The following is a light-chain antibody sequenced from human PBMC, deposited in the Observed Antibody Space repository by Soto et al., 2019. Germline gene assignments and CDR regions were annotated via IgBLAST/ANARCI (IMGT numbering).Light chain of an antibody. CDR2: EVN. J-gene: IGLJ1*01. CDR3: SSYAGSSNV. Sequence: QSALTQPPSASGFPGQSVAISCTGTISDVGGYNYVSWYQQHPGKAPKLMIYEVNKRPSGVPDRFSGSKSGNTASLTVSGLQAEDEADYYCSSYAGSSNVFGTGTKVTVL. V-gene: IGLV2-8*01. CDR1: ISDVGGYNY.